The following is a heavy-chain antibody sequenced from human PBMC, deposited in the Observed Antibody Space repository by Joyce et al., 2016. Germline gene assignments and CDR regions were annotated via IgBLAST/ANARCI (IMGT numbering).Heavy chain of an antibody. J-gene: IGHJ4*02. Sequence: EVQLLQSGGDLVQPGGSLRLSCAASGFTFSTYAMNWVRQAPGKGLEWVSTITGGGDTTNYADSVKGRFTISRDNSRNTLFLQMNSLRDEDTALYYCAKKYCSSNTYCFLDYWGQGTLVTVSS. CDR1: GFTFSTYA. V-gene: IGHV3-23*01. CDR2: ITGGGDTT. D-gene: IGHD2-2*01. CDR3: AKKYCSSNTYCFLDY.